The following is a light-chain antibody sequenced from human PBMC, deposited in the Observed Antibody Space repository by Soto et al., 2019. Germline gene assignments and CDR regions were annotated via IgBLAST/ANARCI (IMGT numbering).Light chain of an antibody. CDR2: EVS. CDR1: SNDVGAYNY. V-gene: IGLV2-14*01. J-gene: IGLJ3*02. Sequence: QSALTQPASVSGSPGQSITISCTGTSNDVGAYNYVSWYQQHPGKAPKLMISEVSNRPSGISNRFSGSKSGNTASLTISGLQAEDEADEYCNSYTISSTWVFGGGTKLTVL. CDR3: NSYTISSTWV.